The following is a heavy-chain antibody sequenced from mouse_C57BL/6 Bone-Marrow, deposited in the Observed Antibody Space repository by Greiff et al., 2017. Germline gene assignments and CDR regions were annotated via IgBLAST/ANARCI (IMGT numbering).Heavy chain of an antibody. CDR3: ARGWGTGEYYAMDY. CDR2: INYDGSST. V-gene: IGHV5-16*01. D-gene: IGHD1-1*02. CDR1: GFTFSDYY. J-gene: IGHJ4*01. Sequence: EVKLVESEGGLVQPGSSMKLSCTASGFTFSDYYMAWVRQVPEKGLEWVSNINYDGSSTYCLDSLKSRFIISRDTAKNMLYLQMSSLKSGDTATYDCARGWGTGEYYAMDYWGQGTSVTVSS.